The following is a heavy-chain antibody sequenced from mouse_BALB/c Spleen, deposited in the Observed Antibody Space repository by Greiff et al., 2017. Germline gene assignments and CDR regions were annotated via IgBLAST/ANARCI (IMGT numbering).Heavy chain of an antibody. V-gene: IGHV1-69*01. CDR1: GYTFTDYW. D-gene: IGHD3-1*01. J-gene: IGHJ2*01. Sequence: QVQLQQPGAELVMPGASVKMSCKASGYTFTDYWMHWVKQRPGQGLEWIGAIDTSDSYTSYNQKFKGKATLTVDESSSTAYMQLSSLTSEDSAVYYCARNSSGYYFDYWGQGTTLTVSP. CDR3: ARNSSGYYFDY. CDR2: IDTSDSYT.